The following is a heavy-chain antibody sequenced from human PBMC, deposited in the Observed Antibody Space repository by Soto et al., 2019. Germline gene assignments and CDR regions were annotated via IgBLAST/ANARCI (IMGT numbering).Heavy chain of an antibody. J-gene: IGHJ6*02. V-gene: IGHV3-21*01. CDR2: ISSSSSYI. D-gene: IGHD3-10*01. Sequence: EVQLVESGGGLVKPGGSLRLSCAASGFTFSSYSMNWVRQAPGKGLEWVSSISSSSSYIYYADSVKGRFTISRDNAKNSLYLQMNSLRAEDTAVYYCARDSGNYYYGMDVWGQGTTVTVSS. CDR1: GFTFSSYS. CDR3: ARDSGNYYYGMDV.